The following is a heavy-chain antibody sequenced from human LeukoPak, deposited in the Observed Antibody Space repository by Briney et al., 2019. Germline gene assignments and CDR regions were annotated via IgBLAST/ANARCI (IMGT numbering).Heavy chain of an antibody. D-gene: IGHD6-6*01. CDR1: GDSINSDSFY. V-gene: IGHV4-39*01. J-gene: IGHJ4*02. Sequence: SETLSLTCIVSGDSINSDSFYWGWIRQPPGKGLEWIGSMHHSGVTSYNPSLKGRVTISMDTSNNQFSLKLSSVTAADTAVYYCARVGRIAARHFDYWGQGTLVTVSS. CDR2: MHHSGVT. CDR3: ARVGRIAARHFDY.